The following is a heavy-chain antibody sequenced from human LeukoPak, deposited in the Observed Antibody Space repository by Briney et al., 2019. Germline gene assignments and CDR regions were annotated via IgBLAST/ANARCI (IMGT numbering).Heavy chain of an antibody. CDR3: ARNYYDSSAYYYFDY. D-gene: IGHD3-22*01. V-gene: IGHV3-23*01. J-gene: IGHJ4*02. Sequence: QPGGSLRLSCAASGFTFSNFAMNWVRQAPGKGLEWVSTISGSGGSTYYADSVKGRFTISRDNSKNTLYLQMNSLRAEDTAVYYCARNYYDSSAYYYFDYWGQGTLVTVSS. CDR1: GFTFSNFA. CDR2: ISGSGGST.